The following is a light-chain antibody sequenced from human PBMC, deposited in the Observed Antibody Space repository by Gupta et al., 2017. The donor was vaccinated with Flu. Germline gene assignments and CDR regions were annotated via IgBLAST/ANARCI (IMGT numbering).Light chain of an antibody. V-gene: IGLV2-8*01. CDR3: SSYTDRNTVV. Sequence: QSALTQPPSASGSPGQSVTISCTGTSNDVGGYDYVSWYLQHPGKAPRLIIYEVTKRPPGVPDRFSGSKSDNTASLTVSGLQAEEEADYYCSSYTDRNTVVFGGGTRLTVL. CDR1: SNDVGGYDY. CDR2: EVT. J-gene: IGLJ3*02.